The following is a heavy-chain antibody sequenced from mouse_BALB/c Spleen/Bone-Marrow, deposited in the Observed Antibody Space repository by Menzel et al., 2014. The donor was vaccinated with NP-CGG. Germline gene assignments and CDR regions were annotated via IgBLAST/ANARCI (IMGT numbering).Heavy chain of an antibody. CDR2: ISSGSSTI. CDR1: GFTFSSFG. D-gene: IGHD4-1*01. Sequence: DVLLVESGGGLVQPGGSRKLSCAASGFTFSSFGLHWVRQAPVKGLEWVAYISSGSSTIFYADTVKGRFTVSRDNPQNTLFQQMASLRSEDTAMYYCTRGGNWDDFDYWGQGTTLTVSS. J-gene: IGHJ2*01. V-gene: IGHV5-17*02. CDR3: TRGGNWDDFDY.